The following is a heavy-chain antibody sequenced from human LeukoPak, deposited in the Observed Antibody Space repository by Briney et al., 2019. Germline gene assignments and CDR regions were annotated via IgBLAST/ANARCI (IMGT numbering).Heavy chain of an antibody. CDR2: INPNSGGT. CDR1: GYTFTGYY. Sequence: ASVKVSCKASGYTFTGYYMHWVRQAPGQGLEWMGWINPNSGGTNYAQKFQGRVTMTRDTSISTAYMELSRLRSDDTAVYYCARDHLGGRFLDWFDPWGQGTLVTVSS. CDR3: ARDHLGGRFLDWFDP. D-gene: IGHD3-3*01. J-gene: IGHJ5*02. V-gene: IGHV1-2*02.